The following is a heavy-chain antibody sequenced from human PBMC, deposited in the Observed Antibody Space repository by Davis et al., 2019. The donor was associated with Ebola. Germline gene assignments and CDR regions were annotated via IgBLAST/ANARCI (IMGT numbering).Heavy chain of an antibody. Sequence: PGGSLRLSCAASGFTFDDYAMHWVRQAPGKGLEWVSGISWNSGSIGYADSVKGRFTISRDNAKNSLYLQMNSLRAEDTALYYCAKDIASRFLYYFDYWGQGTLVTVSS. V-gene: IGHV3-9*01. CDR1: GFTFDDYA. J-gene: IGHJ4*02. CDR3: AKDIASRFLYYFDY. CDR2: ISWNSGSI. D-gene: IGHD2-2*01.